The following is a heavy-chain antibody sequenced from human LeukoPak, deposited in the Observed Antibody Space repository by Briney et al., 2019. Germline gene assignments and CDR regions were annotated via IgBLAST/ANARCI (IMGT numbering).Heavy chain of an antibody. J-gene: IGHJ4*02. CDR2: IYYSGST. Sequence: NASETLSLTCTVSGGSISSGGYYWSWIRQHPGKGLEWIGYIYYSGSTYYNPSLKSRVTISVDTSKNQFSLKLSSVTAAGTAVYYCATTPRYYDFWSGYYPALHFDYWGQGTLVTVSS. CDR3: ATTPRYYDFWSGYYPALHFDY. CDR1: GGSISSGGYY. V-gene: IGHV4-31*03. D-gene: IGHD3-3*01.